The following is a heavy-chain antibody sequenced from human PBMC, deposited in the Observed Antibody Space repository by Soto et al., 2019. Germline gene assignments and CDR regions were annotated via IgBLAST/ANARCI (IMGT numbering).Heavy chain of an antibody. CDR3: AKDQASGQGSFDS. Sequence: GGSLRLSCAASGFTFNIYGMHWVRQAPDKGLEWVALISYDGSNQYYADSVKGRFTISRDNSKSTLFLQMNSLRADDTAVYYCAKDQASGQGSFDSWGQGTLVTVSS. V-gene: IGHV3-30*18. CDR2: ISYDGSNQ. J-gene: IGHJ4*02. CDR1: GFTFNIYG.